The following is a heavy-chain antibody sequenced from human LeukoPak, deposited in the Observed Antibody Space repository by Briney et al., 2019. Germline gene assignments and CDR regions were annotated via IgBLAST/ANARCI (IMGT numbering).Heavy chain of an antibody. J-gene: IGHJ4*02. CDR3: AKQVVAATRGY. Sequence: GGSLRLSCAASGFTFSSYAMSWVRQAPGKGLEWVSTMTGSGGSTYYGDSVKGRFTISRDNSKNTLYLQMNSLRAEDTAVYYCAKQVVAATRGYWGQGTLVTVSS. V-gene: IGHV3-23*01. D-gene: IGHD2-15*01. CDR2: MTGSGGST. CDR1: GFTFSSYA.